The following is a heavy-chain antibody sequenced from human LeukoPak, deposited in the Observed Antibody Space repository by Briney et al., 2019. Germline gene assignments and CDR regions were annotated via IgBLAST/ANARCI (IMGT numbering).Heavy chain of an antibody. CDR1: GGTFSSYA. J-gene: IGHJ4*02. CDR2: IIPIFGTA. V-gene: IGHV1-69*06. D-gene: IGHD2-2*01. CDR3: ARDYKRYCSSTSCYATTVGY. Sequence: SVKVSCKASGGTFSSYAISWVRQAPGQGLEWMGGIIPIFGTANYAQKFQGRVTITADKSTSTAYMELSSLRSEDTAVYYCARDYKRYCSSTSCYATTVGYWGQGTLVTVSS.